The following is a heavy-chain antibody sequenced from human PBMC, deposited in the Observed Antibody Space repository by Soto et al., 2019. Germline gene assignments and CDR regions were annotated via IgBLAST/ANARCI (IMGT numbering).Heavy chain of an antibody. CDR1: GGSISSGDYY. Sequence: SETLSLTCTVSGGSISSGDYYWSWIRQPPGKGLEWIGYIYYSESTYYNPSLKSRVTISVDTSKNQFSLKLSSVTAADTAVYYCARDRGRGWFDPWGQGTLVTVSS. J-gene: IGHJ5*02. V-gene: IGHV4-30-4*01. CDR3: ARDRGRGWFDP. CDR2: IYYSEST.